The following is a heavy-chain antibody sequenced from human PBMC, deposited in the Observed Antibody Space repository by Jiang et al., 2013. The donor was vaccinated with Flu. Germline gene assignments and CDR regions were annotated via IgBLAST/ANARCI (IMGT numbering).Heavy chain of an antibody. CDR1: GGTFSA. D-gene: IGHD2-2*02. V-gene: IGHV1-69*06. CDR3: ARRGEEGSCTSTSCYSLRNWFDP. Sequence: GAEVKKPGSSVNVSCKTSGGTFSAITWVRQAPGQGLEWMGGIIPILGTANYAQKFQGRVTITADKSTSTAYMELSSLRSEDTAVYYCARRGEEGSCTSTSCYSLRNWFDPGAREPWSPSP. J-gene: IGHJ5*02. CDR2: IIPILGTA.